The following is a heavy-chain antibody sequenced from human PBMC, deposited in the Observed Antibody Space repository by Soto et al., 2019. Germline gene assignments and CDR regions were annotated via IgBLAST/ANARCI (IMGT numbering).Heavy chain of an antibody. Sequence: QVQLEQSGPEVRRPGTSVKVSCKSSGGAFGRYSVSWVRQAPGQGLGWIGGVIPVFNTSNYSLKFQGRVAITADESASTVFMELSGLRSEDTALYYWARGDEMTAVTIFEYWGQGTQVTVSS. V-gene: IGHV1-69*01. J-gene: IGHJ4*02. D-gene: IGHD4-17*01. CDR1: GGAFGRYS. CDR3: ARGDEMTAVTIFEY. CDR2: VIPVFNTS.